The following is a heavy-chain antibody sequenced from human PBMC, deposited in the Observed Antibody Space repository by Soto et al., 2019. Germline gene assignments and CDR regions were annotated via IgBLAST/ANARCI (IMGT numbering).Heavy chain of an antibody. D-gene: IGHD4-4*01. CDR3: GRHGRGLHFDP. CDR2: IYYSGST. J-gene: IGHJ5*02. CDR1: GGSISRSTYY. V-gene: IGHV4-39*01. Sequence: QVQLQESGPGLVKPSETLSLTCIVSGGSISRSTYYWGWVRQPPGKGLEWIGSIYYSGSTYYNPSHQSRVIVPVDTSTNQFSLKLTSVTATDTAIYYCGRHGRGLHFDPWGQGTLVTVSP.